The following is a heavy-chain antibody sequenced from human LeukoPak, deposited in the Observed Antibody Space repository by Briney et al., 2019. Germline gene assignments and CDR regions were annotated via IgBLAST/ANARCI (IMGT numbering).Heavy chain of an antibody. J-gene: IGHJ5*02. V-gene: IGHV4-34*01. CDR2: INHSGST. D-gene: IGHD6-13*01. CDR3: ARGNFYIAAAGTRWFDP. CDR1: GGSFSGYY. Sequence: PSETLSLTCAVYGGSFSGYYWSWIRQPPGKGQEWIGEINHSGSTNYNPSLKSRVTISVDTSKNKFSLKLSSVTAADTAVYYCARGNFYIAAAGTRWFDPWGQGTLVTVSS.